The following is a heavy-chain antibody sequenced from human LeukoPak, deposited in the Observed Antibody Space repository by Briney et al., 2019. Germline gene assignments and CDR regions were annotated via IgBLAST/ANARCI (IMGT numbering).Heavy chain of an antibody. CDR2: ISYDGSNK. J-gene: IGHJ4*02. V-gene: IGHV3-30*03. CDR1: GFTFSSYG. CDR3: ARDPDIYCRRTSCQTPFDN. Sequence: GGSLRLSCAASGFTFSSYGMHWVRQAPGKGLEWVAVISYDGSNKYYADSVKGRFTISRDNSKNTLYLQMNRLRAVDTAVYYCARDPDIYCRRTSCQTPFDNWGQGTLVTVSS. D-gene: IGHD2-2*01.